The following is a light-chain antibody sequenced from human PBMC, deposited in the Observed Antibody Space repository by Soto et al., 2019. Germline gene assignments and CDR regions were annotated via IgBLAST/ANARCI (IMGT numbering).Light chain of an antibody. CDR3: LQNHNYPRT. CDR1: QDISDD. J-gene: IGKJ1*01. CDR2: GAS. Sequence: AIQMTQSPSSLSASVGDRVTITCRASQDISDDVGWYQQTPGKAPKLLISGASRLQSGVPSRFSGSGSGAAFTLTIPRLRPEDSATYYCLQNHNYPRTFGQGTKVEI. V-gene: IGKV1-6*01.